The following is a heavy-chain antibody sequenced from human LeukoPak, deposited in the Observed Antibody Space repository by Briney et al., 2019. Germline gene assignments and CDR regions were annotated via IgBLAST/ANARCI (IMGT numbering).Heavy chain of an antibody. Sequence: PSETLSLTCTVSGYSIRSGYYWGWIRQPPGKELEWIGTIYHSGSTYYNPSLKSRVTISVDTSKNQFSLKLSSVTAADTAVYYCARHQGGTYHSYYFDYWGQGTLVTVSS. CDR2: IYHSGST. CDR1: GYSIRSGYY. D-gene: IGHD1-26*01. J-gene: IGHJ4*02. V-gene: IGHV4-38-2*02. CDR3: ARHQGGTYHSYYFDY.